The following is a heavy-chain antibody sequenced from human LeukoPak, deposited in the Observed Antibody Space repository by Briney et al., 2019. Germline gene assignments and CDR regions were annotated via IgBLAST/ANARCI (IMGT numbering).Heavy chain of an antibody. CDR2: ISYDGSNK. CDR3: AKDWEAAAPDY. Sequence: GGSLRLSCSASGFTYTDYSMSWVRQAPGKGLEWVAVISYDGSNKYYADSVKGRFTISRDNSKNTLYLQMNSLRAEDTAVYYCAKDWEAAAPDYWGQGTLVTVSS. J-gene: IGHJ4*02. D-gene: IGHD6-13*01. CDR1: GFTYTDYS. V-gene: IGHV3-30*18.